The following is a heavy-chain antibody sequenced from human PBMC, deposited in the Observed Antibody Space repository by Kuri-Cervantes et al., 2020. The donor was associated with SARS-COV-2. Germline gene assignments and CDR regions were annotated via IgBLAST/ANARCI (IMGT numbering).Heavy chain of an antibody. J-gene: IGHJ4*02. D-gene: IGHD3-10*01. Sequence: GGSLRLSCAASGFTFSSYWMHWVRQAPGKGLVWVSRINSDGSSTNYADSVKGRFTISRDNAKNTLYLQMNSLRAEDTAVYYCARGGMVRGATFFDYWGQGTLVTVSS. CDR1: GFTFSSYW. CDR3: ARGGMVRGATFFDY. CDR2: INSDGSST. V-gene: IGHV3-74*01.